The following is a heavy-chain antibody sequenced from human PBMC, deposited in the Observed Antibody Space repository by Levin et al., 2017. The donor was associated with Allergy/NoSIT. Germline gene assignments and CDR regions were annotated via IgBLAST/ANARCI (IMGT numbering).Heavy chain of an antibody. D-gene: IGHD6-13*01. Sequence: GGSLRLSCAASGFTFSSYAMNWVRQTPGKGLEWVSSISSGTSINYADSVQGRFTISRDISQDTLYLHMNRLRAEDTAVYYCTKGGAAPGTLFHWGQGTLVTVSS. CDR3: TKGGAAPGTLFH. J-gene: IGHJ4*02. CDR2: ISSGTSI. V-gene: IGHV3-23*01. CDR1: GFTFSSYA.